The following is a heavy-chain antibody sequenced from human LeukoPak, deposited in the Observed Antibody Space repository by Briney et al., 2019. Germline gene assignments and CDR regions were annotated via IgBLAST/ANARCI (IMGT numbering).Heavy chain of an antibody. CDR1: GFSFNTYW. J-gene: IGHJ5*02. D-gene: IGHD3-10*01. V-gene: IGHV3-74*01. Sequence: GGSLRLTCAASGFSFNTYWMDWVRQVPGKGLVWVSHINSDGSSATYADSVRGRFTISRDNAENTLYLQMNRLRAEDTAVYYCVRVPYSGSYYNYWFDLWGQVTLVTVSS. CDR2: INSDGSSA. CDR3: VRVPYSGSYYNYWFDL.